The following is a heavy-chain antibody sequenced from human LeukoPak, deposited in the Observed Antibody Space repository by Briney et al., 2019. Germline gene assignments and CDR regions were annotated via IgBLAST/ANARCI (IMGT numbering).Heavy chain of an antibody. CDR2: INEDGSYK. CDR3: ARDATRGGDNDY. D-gene: IGHD2-21*02. Sequence: GGSLRLSCAVSGFTFTSYWMSWVRQAPGKGLEWVANINEDGSYKFHADSVKGRLTISRDNSKNTLYLQMSSLRADDTAVYYCARDATRGGDNDYWGQGTRVIVSS. CDR1: GFTFTSYW. V-gene: IGHV3-7*01. J-gene: IGHJ4*02.